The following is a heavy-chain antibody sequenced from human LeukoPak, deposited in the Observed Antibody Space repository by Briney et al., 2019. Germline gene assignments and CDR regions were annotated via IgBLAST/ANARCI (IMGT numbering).Heavy chain of an antibody. J-gene: IGHJ4*02. Sequence: GRSLRLSCAASGFTFSSYWMSWVRQAPGKGLEWVANIKQDGSEKYYVDSVKGRFTISRENAKNSLYLQMNSLRAEDTAVYYCARGGRYSGYDFDYWGQGTLVTVSS. D-gene: IGHD5-12*01. CDR2: IKQDGSEK. CDR1: GFTFSSYW. CDR3: ARGGRYSGYDFDY. V-gene: IGHV3-7*01.